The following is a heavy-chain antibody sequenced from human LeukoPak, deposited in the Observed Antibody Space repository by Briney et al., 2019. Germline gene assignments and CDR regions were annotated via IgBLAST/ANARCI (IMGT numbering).Heavy chain of an antibody. J-gene: IGHJ6*03. CDR2: IIPIFGTA. CDR3: ASVAPDSSSWYVSYYYYYMDV. CDR1: GGTFSSYA. D-gene: IGHD6-13*01. Sequence: GASVKVSCKASGGTFSSYAISWVRQAPGQGLEWMGGIIPIFGTANYAQKFQGRVTITADESTSTAYMELSSLRSEDTAVYYCASVAPDSSSWYVSYYYYYMDVWGKGTTVTVSS. V-gene: IGHV1-69*13.